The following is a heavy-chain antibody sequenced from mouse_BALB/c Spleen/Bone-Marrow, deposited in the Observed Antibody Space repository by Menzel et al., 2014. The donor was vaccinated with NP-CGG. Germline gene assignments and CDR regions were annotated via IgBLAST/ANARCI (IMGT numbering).Heavy chain of an antibody. Sequence: VKLMESGAELVKPGASVKLSCKASGYTFTSFYMYWVKQRPGQGLEWIGDINPSNGGTNFNEKFRKKATLTVDTSSSTAYMESSSLTSEDSAVYYCTRRSLLSDYYALDYWGQGTSVTVSS. CDR3: TRRSLLSDYYALDY. D-gene: IGHD6-1*01. CDR1: GYTFTSFY. CDR2: INPSNGGT. J-gene: IGHJ4*01. V-gene: IGHV1S81*02.